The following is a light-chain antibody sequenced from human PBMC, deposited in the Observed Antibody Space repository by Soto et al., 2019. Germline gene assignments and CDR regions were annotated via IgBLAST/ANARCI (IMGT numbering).Light chain of an antibody. V-gene: IGLV2-23*02. J-gene: IGLJ2*01. CDR3: SSYGGSRVLVD. CDR1: SSDLGSYNL. Sequence: QSALTQPASVSASPGQSITIPCTGTSSDLGSYNLVSWFQQYPGKVPKLIIYGVTKRPSGISNRFSGSKTGNTASLTISGLQAEDEADYYCSSYGGSRVLVDFGGGTKLTVL. CDR2: GVT.